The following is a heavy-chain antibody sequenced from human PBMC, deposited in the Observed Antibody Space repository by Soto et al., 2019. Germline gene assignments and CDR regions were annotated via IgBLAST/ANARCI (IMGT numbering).Heavy chain of an antibody. CDR3: ARDQLDSPKTRETRYFDY. CDR2: IWYDGSRK. CDR1: GFTFSSYG. V-gene: IGHV3-33*01. D-gene: IGHD3-3*01. Sequence: GGSLRLSCAASGFTFSSYGMHWVRQAPGKGLEWVAVIWYDGSRKFYADSVKGRFTISRDNSNLYLQMNSLRADDTAVYYCARDQLDSPKTRETRYFDYWGQGVLVTVSS. J-gene: IGHJ4*02.